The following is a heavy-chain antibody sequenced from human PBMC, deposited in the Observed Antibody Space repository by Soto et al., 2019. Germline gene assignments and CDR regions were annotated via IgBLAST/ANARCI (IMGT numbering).Heavy chain of an antibody. CDR2: ISDTGSST. D-gene: IGHD6-6*01. CDR3: AKDLDPVYSSSSEGYYYGMDV. V-gene: IGHV3-23*01. J-gene: IGHJ6*02. Sequence: GGSLRLSCAASGFTFSSYAMSWVRQAPGKGLEWVSTISDTGSSTYYADSVKGRSTISRDNSKNTLYLQMNSLRAEDTAVYYCAKDLDPVYSSSSEGYYYGMDVWGQGTTVTVSS. CDR1: GFTFSSYA.